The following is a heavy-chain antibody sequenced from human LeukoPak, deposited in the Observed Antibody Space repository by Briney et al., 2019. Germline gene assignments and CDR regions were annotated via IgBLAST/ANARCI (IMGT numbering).Heavy chain of an antibody. D-gene: IGHD6-13*01. CDR2: IYYSGST. J-gene: IGHJ4*02. Sequence: SETLSLTCTVSGGSISSYYWSWIRQPPGKGLEWIGYIYYSGSTNYNPSLKSRVTISVDKSKNQFSLKLSSVTAADTAVYYCARDTRTYSSSWRFDYWGQGTLVTVSS. CDR3: ARDTRTYSSSWRFDY. CDR1: GGSISSYY. V-gene: IGHV4-59*12.